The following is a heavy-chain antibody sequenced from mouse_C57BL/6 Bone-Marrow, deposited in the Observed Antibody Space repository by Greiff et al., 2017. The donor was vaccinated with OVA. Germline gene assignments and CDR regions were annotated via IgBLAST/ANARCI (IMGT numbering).Heavy chain of an antibody. CDR3: GRSGGRGYFDY. D-gene: IGHD1-3*01. CDR2: ISSGGSYT. J-gene: IGHJ2*01. Sequence: EVKLVESGGDLVKPGGSLKLSCAASGFTFSSYGMSWVRQTPDKRLEWVATISSGGSYTYYPDSVKGRFTISRDNAKNTQYLQMSSLKSEDTAMYYGGRSGGRGYFDYWGQGTTLTVSS. V-gene: IGHV5-6*01. CDR1: GFTFSSYG.